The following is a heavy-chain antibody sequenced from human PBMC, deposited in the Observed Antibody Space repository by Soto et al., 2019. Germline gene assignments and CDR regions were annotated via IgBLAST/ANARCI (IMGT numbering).Heavy chain of an antibody. CDR2: IYYSGST. D-gene: IGHD2-15*01. CDR1: GGSISSGGYY. V-gene: IGHV4-31*03. CDR3: AKGGGSRPLVWFDP. J-gene: IGHJ5*02. Sequence: QVQLQESGPGLVKPSQTLSLTCTVSGGSISSGGYYWSWIRQHPGKGLEWNGYIYYSGSTYYNPSLKSRVTISVDTSKNQFSLKLSSVTAADTAVYYCAKGGGSRPLVWFDPWGQGTLVTVSS.